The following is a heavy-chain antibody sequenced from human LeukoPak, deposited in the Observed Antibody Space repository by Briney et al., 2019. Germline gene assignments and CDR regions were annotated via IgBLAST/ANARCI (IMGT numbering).Heavy chain of an antibody. J-gene: IGHJ6*03. Sequence: AQTLSLTCAVSGGSISSGGYYWSRIPQPPGHGLESTGYIYYIGNTYYNPSLKSRVTISVDTSKNQFSLKLSSVTAADTAVYYCARDLLGQYHMDVWGEGTTVTVSS. V-gene: IGHV4-31*02. D-gene: IGHD7-27*01. CDR2: IYYIGNT. CDR1: GGSISSGGYY. CDR3: ARDLLGQYHMDV.